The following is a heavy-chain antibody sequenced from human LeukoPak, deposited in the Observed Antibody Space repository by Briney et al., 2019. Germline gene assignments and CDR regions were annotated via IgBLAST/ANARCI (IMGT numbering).Heavy chain of an antibody. J-gene: IGHJ6*02. Sequence: SETLSLTCAVYGGSFSGYYWSWIRQPPGKGLEWIGEINHSGSTNYNPSLKSRVTISVDTSKNQFSLKLSSVTAADTAVYYCARDGLRHYYYYYGKDVWGQGTTVTVSS. V-gene: IGHV4-34*01. CDR2: INHSGST. CDR3: ARDGLRHYYYYYGKDV. D-gene: IGHD5-12*01. CDR1: GGSFSGYY.